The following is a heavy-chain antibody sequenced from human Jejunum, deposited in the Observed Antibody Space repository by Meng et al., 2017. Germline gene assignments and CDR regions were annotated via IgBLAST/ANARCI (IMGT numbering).Heavy chain of an antibody. J-gene: IGHJ2*01. D-gene: IGHD4-11*01. CDR1: GFSFSNSD. CDR2: IGRGGNT. CDR3: ARENDDTITSGWYFDL. V-gene: IGHV3-13*01. Sequence: GGSLRLSCAASGFSFSNSDMHWVRQATGKGLEWVSAIGRGGNTYYPDSVKGRFTVSRENAKNSLYLQMNNLRAGDTAVYYCARENDDTITSGWYFDLWGRGTLVTVSS.